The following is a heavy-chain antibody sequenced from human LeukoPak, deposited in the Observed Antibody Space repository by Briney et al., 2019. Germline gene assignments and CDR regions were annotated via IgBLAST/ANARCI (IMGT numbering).Heavy chain of an antibody. CDR2: IKENGNEQ. CDR1: GFTFTSYW. D-gene: IGHD6-13*01. Sequence: GSLRLSCEASGFTFTSYWMSWVRQAPGKGPEWVAHIKENGNEQYYADSVKGRFTISRDNAKNSLYLQMNSLRAEDTAVYYCAREIRKQQLVVDYWGQGTLVTVSS. J-gene: IGHJ4*02. CDR3: AREIRKQQLVVDY. V-gene: IGHV3-7*01.